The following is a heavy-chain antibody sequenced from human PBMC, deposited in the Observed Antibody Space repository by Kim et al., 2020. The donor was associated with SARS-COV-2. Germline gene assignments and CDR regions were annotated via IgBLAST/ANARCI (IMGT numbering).Heavy chain of an antibody. CDR3: ARGGCTSTSCYLAGGN. D-gene: IGHD2-2*01. CDR1: GYIFTSYS. CDR2: INAGNGNT. J-gene: IGHJ1*01. V-gene: IGHV1-3*01. Sequence: ASVKVSCKASGYIFTSYSIHWVRQAPGQRLEWMGWINAGNGNTKYSQKFQGRVSITRDTSANTAYMELSSLRSDDTAVYYCARGGCTSTSCYLAGGNWGQ.